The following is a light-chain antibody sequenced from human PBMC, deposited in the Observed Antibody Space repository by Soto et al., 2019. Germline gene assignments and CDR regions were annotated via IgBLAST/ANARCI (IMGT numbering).Light chain of an antibody. CDR2: GAS. J-gene: IGKJ5*01. CDR1: QNVYTN. CDR3: QQYNNWPAIT. V-gene: IGKV3-15*01. Sequence: EIVMTQSPATLSVSPGERATLSCRASQNVYTNLAWYQQKPGQAPRLLISGASTRATGIPARFSGSGSGTEFALTISSLQSEDFAVSYCQQYNNWPAITFGQGTRLEIK.